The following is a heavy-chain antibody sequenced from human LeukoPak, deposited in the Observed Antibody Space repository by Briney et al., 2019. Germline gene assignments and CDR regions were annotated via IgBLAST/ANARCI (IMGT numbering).Heavy chain of an antibody. V-gene: IGHV3-48*03. D-gene: IGHD1-26*01. CDR3: AREGGSYYCTGRPCYDY. CDR2: ISSSGSTI. CDR1: GFTFSSYE. J-gene: IGHJ4*02. Sequence: GGSLRLPCAASGFTFSSYEINWVRQAPGKGLEWVSYISSSGSTIYYADSVKGRFTISRDNAKNSLYLQMNSLRAEDTAVYYCAREGGSYYCTGRPCYDYWGQGTLVTVSS.